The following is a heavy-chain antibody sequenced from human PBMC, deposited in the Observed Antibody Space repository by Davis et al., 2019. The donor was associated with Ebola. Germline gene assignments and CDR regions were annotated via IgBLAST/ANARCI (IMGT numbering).Heavy chain of an antibody. V-gene: IGHV4-30-4*01. J-gene: IGHJ6*02. Sequence: MPSETLSLTCTVSGGSISSGDYYWSWIRQPPGKGLEWIGYIYYSGSTNYNPSLKSRVTISVDTSKNQFSLKLSSVTAADTAVYYCARERYSSFYYYYYGMDVWGQGTTVTVSS. CDR3: ARERYSSFYYYYYGMDV. CDR1: GGSISSGDYY. CDR2: IYYSGST. D-gene: IGHD6-6*01.